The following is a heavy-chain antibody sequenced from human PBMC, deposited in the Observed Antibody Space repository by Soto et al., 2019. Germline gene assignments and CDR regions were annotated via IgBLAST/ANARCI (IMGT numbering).Heavy chain of an antibody. CDR3: ARLRIEGDTPYYFYF. Sequence: QLQLQESGQGLVKPSETLSLTCTVSGASISSSSSHYWGWIRQPPGKGLEWIGSFYYSGSTYYNPSLQSRVTISVDMSKNQFSLKLSSVAAADTAVYYCARLRIEGDTPYYFYFWGQGILVTVSS. D-gene: IGHD1-26*01. J-gene: IGHJ4*02. CDR1: GASISSSSSHY. CDR2: FYYSGST. V-gene: IGHV4-39*01.